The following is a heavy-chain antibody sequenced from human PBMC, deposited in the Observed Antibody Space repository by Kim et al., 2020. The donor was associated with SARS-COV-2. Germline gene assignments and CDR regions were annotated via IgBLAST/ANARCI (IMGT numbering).Heavy chain of an antibody. J-gene: IGHJ5*02. V-gene: IGHV7-4-1*02. CDR1: GYTFTSYA. D-gene: IGHD3-10*01. CDR2: INTNTGNP. Sequence: ASVKVSCKASGYTFTSYAMNWVRQAPGQGLEWMGWINTNTGNPTYAQGFTGRFVFSLDTSVSTAYLQISSLKAEDTAVYYCARAPVLLSQRSRGRVGWFDPWGQGTLVTVSS. CDR3: ARAPVLLSQRSRGRVGWFDP.